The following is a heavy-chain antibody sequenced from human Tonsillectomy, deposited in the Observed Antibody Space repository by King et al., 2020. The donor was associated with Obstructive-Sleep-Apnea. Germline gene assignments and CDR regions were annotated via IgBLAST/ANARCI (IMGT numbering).Heavy chain of an antibody. V-gene: IGHV3-9*01. Sequence: VQLVESGGGLVQPGRSLRLSCAASGFTFEDYAMHWVRQAPGKGLEWVSGIGWNSGSIGYADFVKGRFTISRDNAKNSLYLQMNSLRAEDTALYYCAKSSDSSSWYFIGYLGQGTLVNGSS. CDR1: GFTFEDYA. CDR2: IGWNSGSI. J-gene: IGHJ4*02. CDR3: AKSSDSSSWYFIGY. D-gene: IGHD6-13*01.